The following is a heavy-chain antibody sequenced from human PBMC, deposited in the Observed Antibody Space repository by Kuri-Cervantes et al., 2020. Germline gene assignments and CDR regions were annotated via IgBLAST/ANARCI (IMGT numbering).Heavy chain of an antibody. CDR1: GFTFSSYW. V-gene: IGHV3-7*01. CDR3: ARVADMVRGVITQNDAFDI. J-gene: IGHJ3*02. Sequence: GGSLRLSCAASGFTFSSYWMSWVRQAPGKGLEWVANIKQDGSEKYYVDSVKGRFAISRDNAKNSLYLQMNSLRAEDTAVYYCARVADMVRGVITQNDAFDIWGQATMVTVSS. D-gene: IGHD3-10*01. CDR2: IKQDGSEK.